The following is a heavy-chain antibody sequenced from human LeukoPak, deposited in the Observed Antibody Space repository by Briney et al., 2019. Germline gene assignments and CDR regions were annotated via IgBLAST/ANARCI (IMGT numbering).Heavy chain of an antibody. CDR2: ISSSSSTI. D-gene: IGHD1-1*01. Sequence: GGSLRLSCAASGFTFSSYSMNWVRQAPGKGLEWVSFISSSSSTIYYADSVKGRFTISRGNAKNSLYLQMNSLRAEDTAVYYCARPLLRNDDAFDIWGQGTMVTVSS. J-gene: IGHJ3*02. V-gene: IGHV3-48*01. CDR3: ARPLLRNDDAFDI. CDR1: GFTFSSYS.